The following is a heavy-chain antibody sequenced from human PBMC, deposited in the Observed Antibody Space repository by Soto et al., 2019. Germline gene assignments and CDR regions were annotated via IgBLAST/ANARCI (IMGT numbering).Heavy chain of an antibody. J-gene: IGHJ6*03. CDR3: ARGLRDYITNTPYYKDYYYYYMDV. CDR2: INAGNGNT. D-gene: IGHD3-10*01. V-gene: IGHV1-3*01. Sequence: GASVKVSCKASGYTFTSYAMHWVRQAPGQRPEWMGWINAGNGNTKYSQKFQGRVTITRDTSASTAYMELSSLRSEDTAVYYCARGLRDYITNTPYYKDYYYYYMDVWGKGTTVTVSS. CDR1: GYTFTSYA.